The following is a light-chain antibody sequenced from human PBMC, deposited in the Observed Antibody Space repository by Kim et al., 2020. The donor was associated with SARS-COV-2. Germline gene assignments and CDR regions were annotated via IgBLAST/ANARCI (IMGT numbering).Light chain of an antibody. CDR1: QTILYGSNNKNC. Sequence: ATSNCKSSQTILYGSNNKNCLAWYQQKPGQPPKLLIDWASTRESGVPDRFSGSGSGTDFTLSITNLQAEDVAVYYCQQYYSVPITLGGGTKVDSK. CDR2: WAS. J-gene: IGKJ4*01. CDR3: QQYYSVPIT. V-gene: IGKV4-1*01.